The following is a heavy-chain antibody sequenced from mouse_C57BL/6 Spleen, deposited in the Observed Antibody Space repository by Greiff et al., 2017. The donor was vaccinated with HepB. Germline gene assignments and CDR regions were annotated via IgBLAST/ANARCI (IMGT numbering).Heavy chain of an antibody. CDR1: GFTFSDYG. V-gene: IGHV5-17*01. CDR3: ARGTTVVALYAMDY. D-gene: IGHD1-1*01. Sequence: EVKLMESGGGLVKPGGSLKLSCAASGFTFSDYGMHWVRQAPEKGLEWVAYISSGSSTIYYADTVKGRFTISRDNAKNTLFLHMTSLRSEDTAMYYCARGTTVVALYAMDYWGQGTSVTVSS. CDR2: ISSGSSTI. J-gene: IGHJ4*01.